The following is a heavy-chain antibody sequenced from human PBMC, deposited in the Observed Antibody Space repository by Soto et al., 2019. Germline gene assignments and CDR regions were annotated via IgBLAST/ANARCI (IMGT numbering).Heavy chain of an antibody. CDR2: IYHSGST. J-gene: IGHJ6*02. CDR3: ARVSGSYYYGMDV. V-gene: IGHV4-4*02. CDR1: GGSISSSYW. Sequence: QVQLQESGPGLVKPSVTLSLTCAVSGGSISSSYWWSWVRQPPGKGLEWIGEIYHSGSTNYNTSLKSRVTISVDKSKNQFSLKVTSVTAADTAVYYCARVSGSYYYGMDVWGQGTTVTVSS.